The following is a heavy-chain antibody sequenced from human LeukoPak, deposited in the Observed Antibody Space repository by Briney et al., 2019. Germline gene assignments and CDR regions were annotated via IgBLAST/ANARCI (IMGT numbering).Heavy chain of an antibody. CDR3: AKETRVGYYDSSGYTPSFGY. V-gene: IGHV3-23*01. J-gene: IGHJ4*02. CDR1: GFTFSSYA. D-gene: IGHD3-22*01. CDR2: ISGSGGST. Sequence: GGSLRLSCAASGFTFSSYAMSWVRQAPGKGLEWVSAISGSGGSTYYADSVKGRFTISRDNSKNTLYLQMNSLRAEDTAVYCCAKETRVGYYDSSGYTPSFGYWGQGTLVTVSS.